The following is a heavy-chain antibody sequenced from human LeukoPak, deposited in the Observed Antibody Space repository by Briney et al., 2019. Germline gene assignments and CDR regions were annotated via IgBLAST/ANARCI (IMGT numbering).Heavy chain of an antibody. J-gene: IGHJ3*01. V-gene: IGHV1-18*01. CDR2: ISAYNGNT. D-gene: IGHD2-15*01. CDR1: GYTFTSYG. Sequence: ASVKVSCKASGYTFTSYGISWVRQAPGQGLEWMGWISAYNGNTNYAQKLQGRVTMTTDTSTSTAYMELRSLRSDDTAVYYCARDRMVAGPDSSFDYWGQGTMVTVSS. CDR3: ARDRMVAGPDSSFDY.